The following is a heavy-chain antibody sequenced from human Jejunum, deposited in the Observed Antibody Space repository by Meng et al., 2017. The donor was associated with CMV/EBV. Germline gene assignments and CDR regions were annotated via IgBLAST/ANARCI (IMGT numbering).Heavy chain of an antibody. CDR2: INSEGSRT. CDR3: ARVSGASWFDP. V-gene: IGHV3-74*01. J-gene: IGHJ5*02. D-gene: IGHD7-27*01. Sequence: CAASGFTFSNYWMHWVSQVPGEGLVWVSRINSEGSRTDYADSVKGRFTISRDSAKNTLYLQMNSLRAEDTAVYYCARVSGASWFDPWGQGTLVTVSS. CDR1: GFTFSNYW.